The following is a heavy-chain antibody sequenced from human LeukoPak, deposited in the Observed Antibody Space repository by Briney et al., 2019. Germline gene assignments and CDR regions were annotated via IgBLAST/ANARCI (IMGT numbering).Heavy chain of an antibody. CDR1: GYTFTSYD. CDR2: IIPILGIA. J-gene: IGHJ3*02. Sequence: SVKVSCKASGYTFTSYDINWVRQAPGQGLEWMGRIIPILGIANYAQKFQGRVTITADKSTSTAYMELSSLRSEDTAVYYCARDEGNLVEMATNDAFDIWGQGTMVTVSS. CDR3: ARDEGNLVEMATNDAFDI. V-gene: IGHV1-69*04. D-gene: IGHD5-24*01.